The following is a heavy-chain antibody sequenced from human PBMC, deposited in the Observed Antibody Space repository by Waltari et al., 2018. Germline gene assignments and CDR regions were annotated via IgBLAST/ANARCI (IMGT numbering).Heavy chain of an antibody. D-gene: IGHD6-19*01. CDR2: LNHSVST. J-gene: IGHJ6*02. Sequence: QVQLQQWGAGLLQPSETLSLTCAVYGGSFSGYYWSWIRQPPGKGPEGIGELNHSVSTNYNPSRKSRITISVDTSKNQFSLKLSSVTAADTAVYYCARGSRPGIAVAHYYYYYGMDVWGQGTTVTVSS. CDR1: GGSFSGYY. V-gene: IGHV4-34*01. CDR3: ARGSRPGIAVAHYYYYYGMDV.